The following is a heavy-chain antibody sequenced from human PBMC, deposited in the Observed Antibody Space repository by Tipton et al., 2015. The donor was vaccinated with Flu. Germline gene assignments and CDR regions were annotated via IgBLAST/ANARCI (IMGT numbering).Heavy chain of an antibody. J-gene: IGHJ5*02. CDR3: ARERYAGSSNYFDP. CDR1: GGSMNNYY. Sequence: TLSLTCTVSGGSMNNYYWSWIRQPAGKGLEWIGRISASGSTTDYNPSLKSRVTMSIDTSKNQFSLNLRYVAAADTAVYYRARERYAGSSNYFDPWGQGTLVTVSA. D-gene: IGHD1-1*01. CDR2: ISASGST. V-gene: IGHV4-4*07.